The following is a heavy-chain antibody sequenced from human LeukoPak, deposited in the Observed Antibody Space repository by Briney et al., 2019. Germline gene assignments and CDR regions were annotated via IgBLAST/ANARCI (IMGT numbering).Heavy chain of an antibody. CDR1: GFTFSSYD. CDR3: ARDASGGLLDY. D-gene: IGHD5-12*01. J-gene: IGHJ4*02. V-gene: IGHV3-13*01. Sequence: GGSLRLSCAASGFTFSSYDMHWVRQGTGKGLEWVSAIGTAGDTYYPGSVKGRFTISRENAKNSLYLQMNSLRAGDTAVYYCARDASGGLLDYWGQGTLVTVSS. CDR2: IGTAGDT.